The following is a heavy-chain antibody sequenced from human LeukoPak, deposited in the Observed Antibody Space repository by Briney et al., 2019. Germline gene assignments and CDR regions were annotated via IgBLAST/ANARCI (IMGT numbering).Heavy chain of an antibody. CDR2: ISGGGGST. CDR3: AKDRARGGTTDFDY. CDR1: GFTFSTYW. Sequence: GGSLRLSCAASGFTFSTYWMSWVRQAPGKGLEWVSTISGGGGSTYYADSVKGRFTISRDNSKNTLYLQMNSLRAEDTAVYFCAKDRARGGTTDFDYWGQGTLVTVSS. V-gene: IGHV3-23*01. J-gene: IGHJ4*02. D-gene: IGHD1-7*01.